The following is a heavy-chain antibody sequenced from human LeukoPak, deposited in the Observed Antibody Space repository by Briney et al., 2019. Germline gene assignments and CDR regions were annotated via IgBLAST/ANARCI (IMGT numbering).Heavy chain of an antibody. D-gene: IGHD2-8*01. V-gene: IGHV4-34*01. CDR1: GGSFSGFY. J-gene: IGHJ5*02. CDR2: INHSGST. Sequence: SETLSLTCSVYGGSFSGFYWNWIRQPPGKGLEWIGEINHSGSTHYSPSLKCRLSISVDPSKNQFSLKLSSVTAADTAVYYCARGGGYCTNNVCPPWFDPWGQGALVTVSS. CDR3: ARGGGYCTNNVCPPWFDP.